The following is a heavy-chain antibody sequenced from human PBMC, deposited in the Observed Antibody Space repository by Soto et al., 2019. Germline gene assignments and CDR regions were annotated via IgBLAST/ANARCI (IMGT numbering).Heavy chain of an antibody. Sequence: PGGSLRLSCAASGFTFSSYAMSWVRQAPGKGLEWVSAISGSGGSTYYADSVKGRFTISRDNSKNTLYLQMNSLRAEDTAVYYCAKDSAQFYYGDYAYFDYWGQGTLVTVSS. J-gene: IGHJ4*02. D-gene: IGHD4-17*01. CDR2: ISGSGGST. V-gene: IGHV3-23*01. CDR1: GFTFSSYA. CDR3: AKDSAQFYYGDYAYFDY.